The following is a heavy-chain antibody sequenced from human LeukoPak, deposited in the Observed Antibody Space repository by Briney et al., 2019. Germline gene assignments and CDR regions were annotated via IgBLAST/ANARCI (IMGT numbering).Heavy chain of an antibody. D-gene: IGHD1-26*01. J-gene: IGHJ4*02. V-gene: IGHV5-51*01. CDR3: AGARGATYFDY. Sequence: GESLKISCKASGYIFANYWIGWVRQMPRKGLEWMGIIFPGDSDTRYSPSFQGQVTISVDKSINTAYLQWRSLKAADTAMYYCAGARGATYFDYWGQGTLVSVSS. CDR2: IFPGDSDT. CDR1: GYIFANYW.